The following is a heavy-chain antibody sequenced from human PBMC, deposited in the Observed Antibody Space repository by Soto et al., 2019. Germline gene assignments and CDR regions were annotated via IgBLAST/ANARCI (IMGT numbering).Heavy chain of an antibody. Sequence: GSLRLSCAASGFTFNNYAMSWVRQAPGKGLEWVSAISGSGGSTYYADSVKGRFTISRDNSKNTLYLQMNSLRAEDTAVYYCAIFDSSPPNANDAFDIWGQGTLVTVSS. CDR1: GFTFNNYA. J-gene: IGHJ3*02. V-gene: IGHV3-23*01. CDR2: ISGSGGST. CDR3: AIFDSSPPNANDAFDI. D-gene: IGHD3-22*01.